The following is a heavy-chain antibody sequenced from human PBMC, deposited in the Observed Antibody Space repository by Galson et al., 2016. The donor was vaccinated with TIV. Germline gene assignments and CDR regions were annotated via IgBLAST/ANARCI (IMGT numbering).Heavy chain of an antibody. V-gene: IGHV4-30-2*01. CDR3: ARGLRNIMILGQGDWFDP. J-gene: IGHJ5*02. CDR1: GDSISSGGYS. D-gene: IGHD3-16*01. Sequence: TLSLTCGVSGDSISSGGYSWNWTRQPPGKGLEWIGYIYFGGDTYSNPSLEIPVTMSLDTSKNQFSLKLSSVTAANTAIHYCARGLRNIMILGQGDWFDPWGQGTLVTVSS. CDR2: IYFGGDT.